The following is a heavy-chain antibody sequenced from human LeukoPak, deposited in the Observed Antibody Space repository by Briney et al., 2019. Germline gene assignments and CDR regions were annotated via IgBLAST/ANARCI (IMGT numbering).Heavy chain of an antibody. D-gene: IGHD2-15*01. CDR3: AKDPGTVVVAAFDY. CDR2: IHYSGST. Sequence: SETLSLTCTVSGGSISSYYWSWIRQPPGKGLEWIGYIHYSGSTNYNPSLKSRVTISVDTSKNQFSLKLSSVTAADTAVYYCAKDPGTVVVAAFDYWGQGTLVTVSS. J-gene: IGHJ4*02. V-gene: IGHV4-59*01. CDR1: GGSISSYY.